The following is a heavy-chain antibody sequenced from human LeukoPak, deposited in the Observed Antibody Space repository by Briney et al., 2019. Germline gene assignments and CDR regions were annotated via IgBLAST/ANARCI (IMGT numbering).Heavy chain of an antibody. CDR1: GYSFTGYY. Sequence: ASVKVSCKASGYSFTGYYMHWVRQAPGQGLEWMGWINPNSGGTNYAQKFQGRVTMTRDTSISTAYMELGILRSDDTAVYYCAREMVVAAAGPISFDYWGQGTLVTVSS. D-gene: IGHD6-13*01. J-gene: IGHJ4*02. CDR3: AREMVVAAAGPISFDY. V-gene: IGHV1-2*02. CDR2: INPNSGGT.